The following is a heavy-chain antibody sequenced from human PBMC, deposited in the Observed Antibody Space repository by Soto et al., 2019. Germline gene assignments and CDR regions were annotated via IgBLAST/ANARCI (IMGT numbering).Heavy chain of an antibody. CDR2: IKQDGSEK. CDR3: ARATGDRDFDY. CDR1: GLTFSSYW. Sequence: GGSLRLSCAASGLTFSSYWMSWVRQAPGKGPEWVANIKQDGSEKYYVDSVKGRFTISRDNAKNSLYLQMNSLRAEDTAVYYCARATGDRDFDYWGQGTLVTVSS. J-gene: IGHJ4*02. V-gene: IGHV3-7*01. D-gene: IGHD7-27*01.